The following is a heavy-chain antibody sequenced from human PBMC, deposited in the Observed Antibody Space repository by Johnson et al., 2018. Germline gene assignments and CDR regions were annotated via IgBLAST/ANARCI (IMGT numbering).Heavy chain of an antibody. CDR2: KSHDGISK. J-gene: IGHJ3*02. V-gene: IGHV3-30*03. D-gene: IGHD6-19*01. CDR1: GSIFSGYV. Sequence: QVQLVESGGGVVQPGRSLRLSCAASGSIFSGYVMHWVRQAPGKGLEWVALKSHDGISKQYGDSVKDRFTISRDDSKNTLSLEMTSRRVEDTVVYYCARGGYSSGRAGIFDMWGQGTMVTVSS. CDR3: ARGGYSSGRAGIFDM.